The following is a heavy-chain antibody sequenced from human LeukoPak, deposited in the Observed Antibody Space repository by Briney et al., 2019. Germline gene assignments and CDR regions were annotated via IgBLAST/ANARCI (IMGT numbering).Heavy chain of an antibody. V-gene: IGHV4-34*01. CDR1: GGSFSGYY. CDR3: ARLTTTFDY. J-gene: IGHJ4*02. CDR2: INHSGST. D-gene: IGHD1-1*01. Sequence: SETLSLTCAVYGGSFSGYYWSWIRQPPGKGLEWIGEINHSGSTNYNPSLKSRVTISVDTSKNQFSLKLSSVTAADTAVYYCARLTTTFDYWGQGTLVTVSS.